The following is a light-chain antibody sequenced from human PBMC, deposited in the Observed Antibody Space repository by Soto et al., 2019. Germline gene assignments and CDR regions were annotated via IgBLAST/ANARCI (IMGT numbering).Light chain of an antibody. J-gene: IGKJ1*01. CDR2: AAS. Sequence: DTQMNQYPSSLSASVGDRVTITCRASQSIGNYLHWYQQKPGKAPKLLIYAASRLQRGGQSRFSGSGSGTDFSLTISSLQPEDFATYYFQQRYSTPRTSGHGTKLAIK. V-gene: IGKV1-39*01. CDR1: QSIGNY. CDR3: QQRYSTPRT.